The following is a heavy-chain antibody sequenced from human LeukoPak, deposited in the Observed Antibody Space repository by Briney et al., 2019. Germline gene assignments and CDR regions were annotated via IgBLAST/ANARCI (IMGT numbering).Heavy chain of an antibody. Sequence: SGTLSLTCAVSVDSISSSKWWSWVRQAPGKGLEWIGEIHPGGSTSYNPSLKSRVTISIDKSKNQFSLRMSSVTGADTAVYYCARSRDTTNYYGMDVWGQGTTVTVSS. CDR2: IHPGGST. CDR3: ARSRDTTNYYGMDV. J-gene: IGHJ6*02. V-gene: IGHV4-4*02. D-gene: IGHD2/OR15-2a*01. CDR1: VDSISSSKW.